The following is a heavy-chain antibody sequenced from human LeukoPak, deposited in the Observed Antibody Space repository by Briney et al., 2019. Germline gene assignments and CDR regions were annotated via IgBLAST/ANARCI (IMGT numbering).Heavy chain of an antibody. V-gene: IGHV3-72*01. J-gene: IGHJ3*01. D-gene: IGHD3-16*01. CDR3: CRDGGVRDKTAFDV. CDR1: GFAFSDYI. CDR2: IRRRGQSYTT. Sequence: GGSLRLSCAASGFAFSDYILDWVRQAPGKGLEWVGRIRRRGQSYTTEYAASVEGRFTISREDSKNSMYLHMNSPKAEDTAVYYCCRDGGVRDKTAFDVWGQGTMVTASS.